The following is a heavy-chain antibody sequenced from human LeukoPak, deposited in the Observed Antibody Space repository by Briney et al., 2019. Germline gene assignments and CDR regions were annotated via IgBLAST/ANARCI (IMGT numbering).Heavy chain of an antibody. CDR2: IYTSGST. Sequence: SETLSLTCTVSGGSISSYYWSWIRQPAGKGLEWIGRIYTSGSTNYNPSLKSRVTMSVDTSKNQFSLQLSSVTAADTALYYCARARGESSIYYFDYWGQGTLVTVYS. J-gene: IGHJ4*02. CDR3: ARARGESSIYYFDY. V-gene: IGHV4-4*07. D-gene: IGHD3-16*02. CDR1: GGSISSYY.